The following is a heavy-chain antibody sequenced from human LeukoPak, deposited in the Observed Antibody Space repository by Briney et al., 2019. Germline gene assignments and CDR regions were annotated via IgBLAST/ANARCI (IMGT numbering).Heavy chain of an antibody. J-gene: IGHJ6*03. CDR1: GYSISSGYY. V-gene: IGHV4-38-2*02. D-gene: IGHD1-26*01. CDR3: ARVGSGSYYHYYYYMDV. CDR2: IYHSGST. Sequence: TSETLSLTCTVSGYSISSGYYWGWIRQPPGKRLEWIGSIYHSGSTYYNPSLKSRVTISVDTSKNQFSLKLSSVTAADTAVYYCARVGSGSYYHYYYYMDVWGKGTTVTVSS.